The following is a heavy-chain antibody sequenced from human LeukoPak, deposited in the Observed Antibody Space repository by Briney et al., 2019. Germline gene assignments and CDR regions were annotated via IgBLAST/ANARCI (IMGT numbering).Heavy chain of an antibody. CDR1: GGSISSSSYY. V-gene: IGHV4-39*07. Sequence: TSETLSLTCTVSGGSISSSSYYWGWIRQPPGKGREWIGSIYYSGSTYYNPSLKSRVTISVDTSKNQFSLKLSSVTAADTAVYYCASGPRYCGGDCYSFDYWGQGTLVTVSS. D-gene: IGHD2-21*02. CDR2: IYYSGST. CDR3: ASGPRYCGGDCYSFDY. J-gene: IGHJ4*02.